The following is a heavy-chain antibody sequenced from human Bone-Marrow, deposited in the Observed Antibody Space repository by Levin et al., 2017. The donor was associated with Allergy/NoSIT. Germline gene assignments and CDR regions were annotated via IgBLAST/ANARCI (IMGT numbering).Heavy chain of an antibody. CDR1: GFTFGTYA. D-gene: IGHD3-10*01. J-gene: IGHJ5*02. Sequence: PGGSLRLSCAASGFTFGTYAMHWVRQAPGKGLEWVAVISYDGNTRYYADSVKGRFTISRDNSKNTLYVQMNSLRPEDTAVYSCARDRYYDSGNGWFDPWGQGTLVTVSS. CDR3: ARDRYYDSGNGWFDP. V-gene: IGHV3-30-3*01. CDR2: ISYDGNTR.